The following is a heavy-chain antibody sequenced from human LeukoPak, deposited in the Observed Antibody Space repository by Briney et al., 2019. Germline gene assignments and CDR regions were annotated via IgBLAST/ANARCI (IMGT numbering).Heavy chain of an antibody. Sequence: GESLKISCKGSGYSFTSYWVGWVRQMPGKGLEWMGIIYPGDSDTRYSPSFQGQVTISADKSIRTAYLQWSSLKASDTAMYYCARQGLLWFGERYYYYGMDVWGQGTTVTVSS. CDR2: IYPGDSDT. J-gene: IGHJ6*02. CDR3: ARQGLLWFGERYYYYGMDV. CDR1: GYSFTSYW. V-gene: IGHV5-51*01. D-gene: IGHD3-10*01.